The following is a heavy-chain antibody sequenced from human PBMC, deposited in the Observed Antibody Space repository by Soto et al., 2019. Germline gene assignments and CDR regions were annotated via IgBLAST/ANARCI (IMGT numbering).Heavy chain of an antibody. CDR2: IYYSGST. Sequence: SETLSLTCTVSGGSISSYYWSWIRQPPGKGLEWIGYIYYSGSTNYNPSLKSRVTISVDTSKNQFSLKLSSVTAADTAVYYCARAWFGEFNYYYYMDVWGKGTTVTVSS. CDR3: ARAWFGEFNYYYYMDV. D-gene: IGHD3-10*01. V-gene: IGHV4-59*01. J-gene: IGHJ6*03. CDR1: GGSISSYY.